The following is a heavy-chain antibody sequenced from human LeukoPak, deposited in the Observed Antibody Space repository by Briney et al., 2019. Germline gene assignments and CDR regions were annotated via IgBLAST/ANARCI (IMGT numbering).Heavy chain of an antibody. V-gene: IGHV1-18*01. CDR3: ARTHCGITSCSHDAFDI. D-gene: IGHD2-2*01. CDR1: GYTFTSYG. J-gene: IGHJ3*02. Sequence: ASVKVSCKASGYTFTSYGISWVRQAPGQGLEWMGWISGYNGNTNYAQKLQGRVIMTTDTSTTTAYMELRSLRSDDTAVYYCARTHCGITSCSHDAFDIWGQGTMVTVS. CDR2: ISGYNGNT.